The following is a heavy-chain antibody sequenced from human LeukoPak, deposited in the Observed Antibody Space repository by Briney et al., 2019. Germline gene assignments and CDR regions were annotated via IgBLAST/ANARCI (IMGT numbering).Heavy chain of an antibody. D-gene: IGHD3-9*01. V-gene: IGHV3-23*01. CDR2: ISGSGGST. CDR3: AKRAWGYDILTGYRAYYDY. CDR1: GFTFSSYA. J-gene: IGHJ4*02. Sequence: GGSLRLSCAASGFTFSSYAMSWVRQAPGKGLEWVSAISGSGGSTYYADSVKGRFTIPRDNSKNTLYLQMNSLRAEDTAVYYCAKRAWGYDILTGYRAYYDYWSQGTLVTVSS.